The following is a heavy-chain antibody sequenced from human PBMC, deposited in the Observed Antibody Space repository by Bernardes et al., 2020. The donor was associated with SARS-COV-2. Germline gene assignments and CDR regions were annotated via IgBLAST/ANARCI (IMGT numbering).Heavy chain of an antibody. J-gene: IGHJ6*02. CDR3: ARGKWYSTSADHYYYAMDI. V-gene: IGHV4-34*01. CDR2: INHSGST. Sequence: SETLSLTCAVNGGSFSAHFWSWIRQPPGKGLEWIGEINHSGSTTYNPSLKSRVSMSVDTSKTQFFLNLTSVTAADTAVYYCARGKWYSTSADHYYYAMDIWGQGAAVTV. D-gene: IGHD6-13*01. CDR1: GGSFSAHF.